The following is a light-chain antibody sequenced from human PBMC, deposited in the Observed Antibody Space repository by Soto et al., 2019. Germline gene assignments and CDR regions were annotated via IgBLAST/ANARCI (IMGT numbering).Light chain of an antibody. CDR3: QQSYNTPPEIT. J-gene: IGKJ5*01. CDR2: GAS. V-gene: IGKV1-39*01. Sequence: DIPMTQSPSSLSASVGDRVTITCRASQSISNYLNWYQQKPGKAPKLLIYGASSLQSGVPSRFSGSGSGTEFTLTISSLEPEDFSTYYCQQSYNTPPEITFGQGTRLEIK. CDR1: QSISNY.